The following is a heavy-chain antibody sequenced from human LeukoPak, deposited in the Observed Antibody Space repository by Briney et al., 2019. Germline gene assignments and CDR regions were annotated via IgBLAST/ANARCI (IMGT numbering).Heavy chain of an antibody. J-gene: IGHJ4*02. D-gene: IGHD3-10*01. V-gene: IGHV1-69*05. CDR3: ARAYGSGSYYSDYFDY. Sequence: SVKVSCKSSGGTFSSYAISWVRQAPGQGLEWMGGIIPIFGTANYAQKFQGRVTITTDESTSTAYMELSSLRPEDTAVYYCARAYGSGSYYSDYFDYWGQGTLVTVSS. CDR2: IIPIFGTA. CDR1: GGTFSSYA.